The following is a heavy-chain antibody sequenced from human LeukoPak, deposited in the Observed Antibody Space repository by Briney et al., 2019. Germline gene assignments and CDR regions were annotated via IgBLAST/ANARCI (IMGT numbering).Heavy chain of an antibody. D-gene: IGHD4-17*01. V-gene: IGHV1-46*01. CDR1: GYTFTSYY. CDR3: GTWSVTTTDY. Sequence: ASVKVSCKASGYTFTSYYMHWVRQAPGQGLEWMGIINPSGGSTSYAQKFQGRVTMTMDTSTSTVYMELSSLRSEDTAVYYCGTWSVTTTDYWGQGTLVTVSS. J-gene: IGHJ4*02. CDR2: INPSGGST.